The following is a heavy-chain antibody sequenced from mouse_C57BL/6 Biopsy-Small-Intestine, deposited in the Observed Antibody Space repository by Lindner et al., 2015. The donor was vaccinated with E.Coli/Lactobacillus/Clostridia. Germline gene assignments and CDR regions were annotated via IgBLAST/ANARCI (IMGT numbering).Heavy chain of an antibody. CDR2: IDPETGGT. Sequence: VQLQESGAELVRPGASVTLSCKASGYTFTDNEMHWVKQTPVHGLEWSGGIDPETGGTAYNQKFKGKAILTADKSSSTAYMELRSLTSEDSAVYYCTRDTTDVWGTGTTVTVSS. V-gene: IGHV1-15*01. CDR1: GYTFTDNE. D-gene: IGHD1-1*01. CDR3: TRDTTDV. J-gene: IGHJ1*03.